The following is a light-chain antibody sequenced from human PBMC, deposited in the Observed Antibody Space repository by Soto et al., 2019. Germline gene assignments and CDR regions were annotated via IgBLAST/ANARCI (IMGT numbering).Light chain of an antibody. CDR3: SSYTISHTLV. Sequence: SALTHPASVSRTPGQSIAISCTGTSSDVGGYNHVSWYQHHPGKSLKLMIYVVTNPPSGVSSRYSGSKSGNTASLTISGLRAEDEAHYYCSSYTISHTLVFGTGAKVTVL. J-gene: IGLJ1*01. V-gene: IGLV2-14*01. CDR1: SSDVGGYNH. CDR2: VVT.